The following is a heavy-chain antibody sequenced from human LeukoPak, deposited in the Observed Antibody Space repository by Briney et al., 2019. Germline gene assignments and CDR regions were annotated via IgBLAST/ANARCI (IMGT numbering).Heavy chain of an antibody. Sequence: SETLSLTCAVYGGSFSGYYWSWIRQPPGKGLEWIGEINHSGSTNNHPSLKSRVTISVDTSKNHFSLKLSSVTAADKAVYYCARRGSYESLTGYYMGFEYWGQGTLVSVS. CDR3: ARRGSYESLTGYYMGFEY. CDR2: INHSGST. D-gene: IGHD3-9*01. CDR1: GGSFSGYY. V-gene: IGHV4-34*01. J-gene: IGHJ4*02.